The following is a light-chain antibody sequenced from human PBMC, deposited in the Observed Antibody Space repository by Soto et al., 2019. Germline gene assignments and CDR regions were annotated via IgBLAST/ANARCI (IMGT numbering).Light chain of an antibody. CDR2: NNN. Sequence: QAVVTQPPSASGTPGQRVTISCSGGSSNIGTNAVNWYQQLPGTAPTLLIYNNNQRPSGVPDRFSGSKSGTSASLAISGLQSEDEADYYCAAWDDSLNGDVFGTGTKVTVL. CDR1: SSNIGTNA. CDR3: AAWDDSLNGDV. J-gene: IGLJ1*01. V-gene: IGLV1-44*01.